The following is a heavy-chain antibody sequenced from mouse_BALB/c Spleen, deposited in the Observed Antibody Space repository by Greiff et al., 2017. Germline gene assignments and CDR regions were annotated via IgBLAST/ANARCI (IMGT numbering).Heavy chain of an antibody. J-gene: IGHJ4*01. V-gene: IGHV5-6-5*01. CDR2: ISSGGST. Sequence: EVQLQESGGGLVKPGGSLKLSCAASGFTFSSYAMSWVRQTPEKRLEWVASISSGGSTYYPDSVKGRFTISRDNARNILYLQMSSLRSEDTAMYYCARAGSTMITNAMDYWGQGTSVTVSS. CDR3: ARAGSTMITNAMDY. D-gene: IGHD2-4*01. CDR1: GFTFSSYA.